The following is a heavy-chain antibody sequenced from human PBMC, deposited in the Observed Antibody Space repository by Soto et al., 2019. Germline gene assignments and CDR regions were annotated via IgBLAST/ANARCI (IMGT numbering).Heavy chain of an antibody. CDR2: IDYSGST. CDR1: GDSMTSYT. J-gene: IGHJ4*02. V-gene: IGHV4-59*08. D-gene: IGHD3-16*01. Sequence: QVQLQESGPGLVKVSETLSLTCSVSGDSMTSYTWSWIRQPPGKGPEWIGYIDYSGSTNYNPSLKSRVTRSIDTSKNQFSLKVSSVTAADTAVYYCVRYVGRPDWGQGTLVTVSS. CDR3: VRYVGRPD.